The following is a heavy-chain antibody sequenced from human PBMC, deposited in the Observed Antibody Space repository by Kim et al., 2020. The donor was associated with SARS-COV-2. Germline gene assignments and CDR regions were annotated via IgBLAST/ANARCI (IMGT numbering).Heavy chain of an antibody. V-gene: IGHV1-46*01. CDR1: GYTFTSYY. J-gene: IGHJ6*02. CDR3: ARDYYDSSGYRYGMDV. CDR2: INPSGGST. Sequence: ASVKVSCKAYGYTFTSYYMHWVRQAPGQGLEWMGIINPSGGSTSYAQKFQGRVTMTRDTSTSTVYMELSSLRSEDTAVYYCARDYYDSSGYRYGMDVWGQGTTVTVSS. D-gene: IGHD3-22*01.